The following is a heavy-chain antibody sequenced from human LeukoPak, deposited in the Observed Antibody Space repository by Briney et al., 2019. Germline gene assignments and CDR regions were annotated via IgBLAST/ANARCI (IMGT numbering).Heavy chain of an antibody. CDR3: TRRADNGDTTFDY. CDR2: IRSKANSYAT. CDR1: GFTFSGSA. Sequence: GGSLRLSCAASGFTFSGSAMHWVRQASGKGLEWVGRIRSKANSYATGYAASVKGRFTISRDDSKNTAYLQMNSLKTEDTAVYYCTRRADNGDTTFDYWGQGTLVTVSS. J-gene: IGHJ4*02. V-gene: IGHV3-73*01. D-gene: IGHD4-17*01.